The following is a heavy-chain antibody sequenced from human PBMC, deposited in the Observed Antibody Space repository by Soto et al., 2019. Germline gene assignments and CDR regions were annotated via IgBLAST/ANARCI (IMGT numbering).Heavy chain of an antibody. J-gene: IGHJ4*02. D-gene: IGHD6-19*01. CDR3: TTVDAVVLN. Sequence: GGSLRLSCAASGFTFSNAWMSWVRQAPGGGLEWVGRIKRNFDGGTTDYAAPVKGGFAISRDDSNSILYLQMNSLRSEDTAVYYCTTVDAVVLNWGQGILVTVSS. CDR2: IKRNFDGGTT. CDR1: GFTFSNAW. V-gene: IGHV3-15*01.